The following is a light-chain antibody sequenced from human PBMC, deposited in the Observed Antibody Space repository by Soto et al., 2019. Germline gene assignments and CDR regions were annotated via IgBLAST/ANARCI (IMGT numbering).Light chain of an antibody. J-gene: IGLJ2*01. V-gene: IGLV2-8*01. CDR2: EVN. CDR3: CSYAGSNNLV. Sequence: QSVLTQPPSASGSPGQSVTISCTGTSSDVSGYNYVSWYQQYPGKAPKVMIYEVNKRPSGVPDRFSGSKSGNTASLTVSGLQAEDEADYYCCSYAGSNNLVFGGGTKLTVL. CDR1: SSDVSGYNY.